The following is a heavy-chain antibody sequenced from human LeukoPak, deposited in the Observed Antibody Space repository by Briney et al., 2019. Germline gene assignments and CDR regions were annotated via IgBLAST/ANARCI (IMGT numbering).Heavy chain of an antibody. J-gene: IGHJ4*02. CDR2: INPNSGGT. V-gene: IGHV1-2*02. CDR3: ARDQAAAGYLTSGENFDY. Sequence: ASVKVSCKASGYTFTGYYMHWVRQAPGQGLEWMGWINPNSGGTNYAQKFQGRVTMTRDTSISTAYMELNRLRSDDTAVYYCARDQAAAGYLTSGENFDYWGQGTLVTVSS. D-gene: IGHD6-13*01. CDR1: GYTFTGYY.